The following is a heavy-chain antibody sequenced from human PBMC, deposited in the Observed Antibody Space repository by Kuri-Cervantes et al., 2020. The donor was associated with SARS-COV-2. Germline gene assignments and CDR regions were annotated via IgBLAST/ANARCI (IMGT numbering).Heavy chain of an antibody. CDR3: ARGRIVGARGYYYYMDV. CDR2: INPNSGGT. CDR1: GYTFTSYY. D-gene: IGHD1-26*01. J-gene: IGHJ6*03. V-gene: IGHV1-2*02. Sequence: ASVKVSCKASGYTFTSYYMHWVRQAPGQGLEWMGWINPNSGGTNYAQKFQGRVTMTRDTSISTAYMELSRLRSEDTAVYYCARGRIVGARGYYYYMDVWGKGTTVTVSS.